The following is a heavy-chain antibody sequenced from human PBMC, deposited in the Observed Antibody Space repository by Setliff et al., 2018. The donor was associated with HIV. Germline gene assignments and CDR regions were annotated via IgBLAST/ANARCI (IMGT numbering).Heavy chain of an antibody. CDR2: IYYSGST. CDR1: GGSISTYY. D-gene: IGHD5-18*01. J-gene: IGHJ3*02. Sequence: TLSLTCTVSGGSISTYYWSWIRQSPGKGLEWIGYIYYSGSTKYNPSLKRRLTISVDTSKNQFSLKLRSVTAADTAFYYCARGVTHPPPFGAFDIWGLGTLVTVSS. CDR3: ARGVTHPPPFGAFDI. V-gene: IGHV4-59*01.